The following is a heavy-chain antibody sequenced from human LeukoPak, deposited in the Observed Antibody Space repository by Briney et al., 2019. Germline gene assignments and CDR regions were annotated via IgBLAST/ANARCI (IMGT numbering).Heavy chain of an antibody. V-gene: IGHV6-1*01. CDR3: ARTSGYSSLAF. CDR1: GDSISSNTAS. D-gene: IGHD6-19*01. J-gene: IGHJ4*02. CDR2: TYYMSRWYD. Sequence: SQTLSLTCVISGDSISSNTASWNWIRQSPSRGLEWLGRTYYMSRWYDDYADSVRNRITINPDTSKNEFSLHLTSVTPDDTAMYYCARTSGYSSLAFWGQGTPVTVSS.